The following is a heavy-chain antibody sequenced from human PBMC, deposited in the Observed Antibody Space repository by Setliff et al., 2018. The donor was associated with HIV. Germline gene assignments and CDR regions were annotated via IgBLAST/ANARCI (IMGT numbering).Heavy chain of an antibody. Sequence: GASVKVSCKASGYTFSTYGISGVRQAPGQGLEWMGWVSGYNGNIRYAEKFQDRLTLTTDTSTTTAYMDLTSLRSDDTAVYYCAREGGLDWGFVAARTRWFDPWGQGTLVTVSS. J-gene: IGHJ5*02. D-gene: IGHD6-6*01. CDR3: AREGGLDWGFVAARTRWFDP. CDR2: VSGYNGNI. V-gene: IGHV1-18*01. CDR1: GYTFSTYG.